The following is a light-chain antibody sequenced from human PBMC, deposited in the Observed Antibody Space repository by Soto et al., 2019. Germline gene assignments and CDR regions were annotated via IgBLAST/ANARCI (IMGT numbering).Light chain of an antibody. CDR3: SSHTSSSTRV. J-gene: IGLJ1*01. V-gene: IGLV2-14*01. Sequence: QSALTQPASVSGSPGQSITISCTGTSSDVGGYNYVSWHQQHPGKAPKLMIYDVTYRPSGISNRFSGSKSGNTASLTISGLQAEDEADYYCSSHTSSSTRVFGTGTKVTVL. CDR1: SSDVGGYNY. CDR2: DVT.